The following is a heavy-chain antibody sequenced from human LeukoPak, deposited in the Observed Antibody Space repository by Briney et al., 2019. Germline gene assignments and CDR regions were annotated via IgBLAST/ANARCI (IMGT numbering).Heavy chain of an antibody. CDR1: GFTFGSYA. CDR2: IRSKAYGGTT. J-gene: IGHJ4*02. Sequence: GGSLRLSCAASGFTFGSYAMSWFRQAPGKGLEWVGFIRSKAYGGTTEYAASVKGRFTISRDDSKSIAYLQMNSLKTEDTAVYYCTRDCSSTSCQNDYWGQGTLVTVSS. D-gene: IGHD2-2*01. CDR3: TRDCSSTSCQNDY. V-gene: IGHV3-49*03.